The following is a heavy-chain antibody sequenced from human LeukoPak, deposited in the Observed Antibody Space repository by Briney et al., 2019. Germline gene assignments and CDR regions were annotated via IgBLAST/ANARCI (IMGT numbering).Heavy chain of an antibody. CDR3: ARQSTMGADFDY. D-gene: IGHD1-26*01. Sequence: SETLSPTCTVSGGSISSYYWSWIRQPPGKGLEWIGYIYTSGSTNYNPSLKSRVTISVDTSKNQFSLKLSSVTAADTAVYYCARQSTMGADFDYWGQGTLVTVSS. J-gene: IGHJ4*02. V-gene: IGHV4-4*09. CDR1: GGSISSYY. CDR2: IYTSGST.